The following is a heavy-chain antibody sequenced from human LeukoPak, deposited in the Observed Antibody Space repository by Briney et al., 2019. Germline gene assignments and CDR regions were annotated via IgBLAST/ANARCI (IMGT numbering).Heavy chain of an antibody. CDR3: ARSVENDYGDYKYYFDY. V-gene: IGHV4-31*03. CDR2: IYYSGST. Sequence: SQTLSLTCTVSGGSISSGGYYWSWIRQHPGKGLEWIGYIYYSGSTYCNPSLKSRVTISVDTSKNQFSLKLSSVAAADTAVYYCARSVENDYGDYKYYFDYWGQGTLVTVSS. CDR1: GGSISSGGYY. J-gene: IGHJ4*02. D-gene: IGHD4-17*01.